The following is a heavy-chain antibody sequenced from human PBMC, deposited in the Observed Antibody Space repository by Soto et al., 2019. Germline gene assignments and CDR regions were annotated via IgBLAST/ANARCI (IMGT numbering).Heavy chain of an antibody. V-gene: IGHV3-23*01. CDR3: AKTTTLPTIWYFDP. CDR1: GFTFSTYG. D-gene: IGHD6-13*01. J-gene: IGHJ5*02. CDR2: ISASSAYT. Sequence: PGGSLRLSCAASGFTFSTYGMTWVRQAPGKGLEWISAISASSAYTYYADSVKGRFTISRDNSQSVLFLQMNSLRAEDSAVYYCAKTTTLPTIWYFDPWGQGTPVTVSS.